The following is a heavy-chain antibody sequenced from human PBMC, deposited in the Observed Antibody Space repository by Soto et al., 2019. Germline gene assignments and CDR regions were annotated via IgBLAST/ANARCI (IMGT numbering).Heavy chain of an antibody. D-gene: IGHD2-15*01. Sequence: EVKLVESGGGLVQPGGSLRLSCAASGFTFSNYWMYWVRQAPGQGLVWVSRINSDGSVSSYADSVKGRLTISRDNVKNTLYLQMNSLRVEDTAVYYCARGDCVGGSCYSLAGSFYYYMDVWAKGPRSPSS. CDR3: ARGDCVGGSCYSLAGSFYYYMDV. CDR2: INSDGSVS. V-gene: IGHV3-74*01. CDR1: GFTFSNYW. J-gene: IGHJ6*03.